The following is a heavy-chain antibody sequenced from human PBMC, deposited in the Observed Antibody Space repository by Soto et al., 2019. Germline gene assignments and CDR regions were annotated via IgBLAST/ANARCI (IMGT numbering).Heavy chain of an antibody. CDR3: ARLGPRYCSGGSCYPCMDF. Sequence: GESLKISCKGSGYSFTSYWIGWVRQMPGKGLEWMGIIYPGDSDTRYSPSFQGQVTISADKSISTAYLQWSSLKASDTAMYYCARLGPRYCSGGSCYPCMDFWGKGTTVTVSS. J-gene: IGHJ6*03. CDR2: IYPGDSDT. D-gene: IGHD2-15*01. CDR1: GYSFTSYW. V-gene: IGHV5-51*01.